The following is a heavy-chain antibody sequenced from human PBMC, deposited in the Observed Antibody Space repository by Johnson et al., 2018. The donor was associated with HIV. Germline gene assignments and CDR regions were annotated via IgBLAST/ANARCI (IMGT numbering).Heavy chain of an antibody. CDR3: AKDMWGAARGAFDI. Sequence: QMQLVESGGGVVQPGRSVRLSCAASGLSFSDYGMHWVRQAPGKGLEWVAVISYDGSNKYYADSVTGRFTISRDNSKNTLYLQMNSLRAEDTAVYSCAKDMWGAARGAFDIWGQGTMVTVSS. CDR1: GLSFSDYG. V-gene: IGHV3-30-3*01. J-gene: IGHJ3*02. D-gene: IGHD6-6*01. CDR2: ISYDGSNK.